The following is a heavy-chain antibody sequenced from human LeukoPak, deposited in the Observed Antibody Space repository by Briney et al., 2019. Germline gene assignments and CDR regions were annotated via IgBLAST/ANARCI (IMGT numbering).Heavy chain of an antibody. CDR2: TYYRSKWYN. V-gene: IGHV6-1*01. D-gene: IGHD3-22*01. CDR1: GDSVCSNSAA. CDR3: ARDDSSGYFHDAFDI. J-gene: IGHJ3*02. Sequence: SQTLSLTCAISGDSVCSNSAAWNWIRQSPSRGLEWLGMTYYRSKWYNDYAISVKSRITINLDTSKNRFSLQLNSVTPEDTAVYYCARDDSSGYFHDAFDIWGQGTMVIVSS.